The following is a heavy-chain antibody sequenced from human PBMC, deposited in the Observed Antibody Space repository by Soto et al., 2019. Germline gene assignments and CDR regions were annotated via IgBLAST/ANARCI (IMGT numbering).Heavy chain of an antibody. CDR2: TRNKANSYTT. J-gene: IGHJ4*02. Sequence: GGSLRLSCAASGFSFSAHYMDWVRQAPGKGLEWVARTRNKANSYTTEYAATVKCRITISRDDSKNSLYLQMNGLKTEDTAVYYCVRASISATPYYFDYWGQGAQVTVSS. CDR3: VRASISATPYYFDY. CDR1: GFSFSAHY. D-gene: IGHD1-20*01. V-gene: IGHV3-72*01.